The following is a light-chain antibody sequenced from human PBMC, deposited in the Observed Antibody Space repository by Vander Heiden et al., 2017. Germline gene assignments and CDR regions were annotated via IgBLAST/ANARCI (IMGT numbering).Light chain of an antibody. CDR2: WAS. CDR3: QQYYGAPLT. J-gene: IGKJ1*01. V-gene: IGKV4-1*01. Sequence: DLLIAQSPHALASFLCETAPIICTSSLSVLSSSNNRNYLAWYQQKPGQSPKLLFSWASTRESGVPDRFSGSGSGTDFTLTISSLQADDVAVYHCQQYYGAPLTFGQGTKVEIK. CDR1: LSVLSSSNNRNY.